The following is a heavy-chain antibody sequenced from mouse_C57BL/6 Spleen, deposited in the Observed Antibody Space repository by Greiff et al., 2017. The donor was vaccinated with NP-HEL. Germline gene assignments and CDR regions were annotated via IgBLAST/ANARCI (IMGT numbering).Heavy chain of an antibody. CDR1: GYTFTSYW. CDR2: IDPSDSYT. D-gene: IGHD1-1*01. CDR3: ARGYYTFDY. V-gene: IGHV1-69*01. J-gene: IGHJ2*01. Sequence: QVQLQQPGAELVMPGASVKLSCKASGYTFTSYWMHWVKQRPGQGLEWIGEIDPSDSYTNYNQKFKGKSTLTVDKSSSTAYMQLSSLTSEDSAVYYCARGYYTFDYWGQGTTLTVSS.